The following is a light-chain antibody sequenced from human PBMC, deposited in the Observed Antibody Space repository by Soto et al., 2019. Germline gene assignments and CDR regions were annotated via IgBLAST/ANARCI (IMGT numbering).Light chain of an antibody. Sequence: EIVLTQSPGTLSLSPGERAALSCRASQSLSSSCLAWYQQRPGQAPRLLIYDASTRATGIPDRFSGSGSGTDFTLTISRLEPEDFAVYYCQQYGSSRTFGQGTKVDIK. CDR1: QSLSSSC. V-gene: IGKV3-20*01. CDR3: QQYGSSRT. J-gene: IGKJ1*01. CDR2: DAS.